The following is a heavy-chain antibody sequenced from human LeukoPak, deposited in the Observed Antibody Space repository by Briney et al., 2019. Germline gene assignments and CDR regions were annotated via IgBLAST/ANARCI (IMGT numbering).Heavy chain of an antibody. CDR1: GFSFDDYA. CDR2: ISWNSGNI. D-gene: IGHD6-19*01. J-gene: IGHJ4*02. V-gene: IGHV3-9*01. CDR3: AKGFIAVAGPFDY. Sequence: GGSLRLSCAASGFSFDDYAMHWVRQAPGKGLEWVSGISWNSGNIGYADSVKGRFTISRDNAKNSLYLQMNSLRAEDTALYYCAKGFIAVAGPFDYWGQGTLVTVSS.